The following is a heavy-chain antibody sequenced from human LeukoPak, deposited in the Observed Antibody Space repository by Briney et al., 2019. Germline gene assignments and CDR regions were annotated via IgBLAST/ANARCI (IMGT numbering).Heavy chain of an antibody. Sequence: SETLSLTCSVSGGSISGKYWSWIRQSPGKGLEWIGYIYYIGTTKYNPSLMSRVTISIDTSKNQFSLKLSSVTAADTAVYYCARFPGGAEYRHYYYMDVWGTGTTVTVSS. CDR1: GGSISGKY. CDR2: IYYIGTT. D-gene: IGHD1-14*01. CDR3: ARFPGGAEYRHYYYMDV. V-gene: IGHV4-59*01. J-gene: IGHJ6*03.